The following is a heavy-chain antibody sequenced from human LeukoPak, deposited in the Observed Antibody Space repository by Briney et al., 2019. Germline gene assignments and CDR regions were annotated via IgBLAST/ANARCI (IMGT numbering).Heavy chain of an antibody. D-gene: IGHD2-21*02. CDR3: SRTCGGDCFSEYFLDY. V-gene: IGHV1-2*02. J-gene: IGHJ4*02. CDR1: GYTFTDYY. CDR2: INPNSSGT. Sequence: ASLKVSCTASGYTFTDYYMHWVRQAPGQGLEWMGWINPNSSGTNYAQKFQGRVTMTRDTSISTAYMELTRLRSDDTAVYYCSRTCGGDCFSEYFLDYWGQGTLVTVSS.